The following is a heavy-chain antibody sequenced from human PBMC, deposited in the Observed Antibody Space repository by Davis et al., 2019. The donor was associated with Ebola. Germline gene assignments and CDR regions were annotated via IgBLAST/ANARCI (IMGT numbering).Heavy chain of an antibody. CDR2: IWYDGSNK. D-gene: IGHD4-17*01. CDR1: GFTFSSYS. CDR3: ARDRYYGDYVGRWGVFDY. J-gene: IGHJ4*02. V-gene: IGHV3-33*08. Sequence: GGSLRLSCAASGFTFSSYSMNWVRQAPGKGLEWVAVIWYDGSNKYYADSVKGRFTISRDNSKNTLYLQMNSLRDEDTAVYYCARDRYYGDYVGRWGVFDYWGQGTLVTVSS.